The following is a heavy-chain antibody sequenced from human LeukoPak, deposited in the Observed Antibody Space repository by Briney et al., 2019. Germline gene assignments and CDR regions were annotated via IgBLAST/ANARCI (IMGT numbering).Heavy chain of an antibody. V-gene: IGHV4-39*01. CDR3: ARKGAYSGIDY. Sequence: PSETPSLTCTVSGGSISNSNYYWGWIRQPPGKGLEWIGSIYRSGSTYYIPSLKSLVTISVDTSKNQFSLILSPVTAADTAVYYCARKGAYSGIDYWGQGTLVTVSS. D-gene: IGHD5-12*01. CDR1: GGSISNSNYY. J-gene: IGHJ4*02. CDR2: IYRSGST.